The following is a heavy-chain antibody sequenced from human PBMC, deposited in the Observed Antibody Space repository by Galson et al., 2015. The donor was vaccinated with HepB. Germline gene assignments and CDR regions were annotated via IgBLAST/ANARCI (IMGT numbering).Heavy chain of an antibody. CDR3: AKANEGGDIVVVPAAEYERNDAFDI. Sequence: SLRLSCAASGFTFDDYAMHWVRQAPGKGLEWVSGISWNSGSIGYADSVKGRFTISRDNAKNSLYLQMNSLRAEDTALYYCAKANEGGDIVVVPAAEYERNDAFDIWGQGTMVTVSS. CDR1: GFTFDDYA. D-gene: IGHD2-2*01. CDR2: ISWNSGSI. V-gene: IGHV3-9*01. J-gene: IGHJ3*02.